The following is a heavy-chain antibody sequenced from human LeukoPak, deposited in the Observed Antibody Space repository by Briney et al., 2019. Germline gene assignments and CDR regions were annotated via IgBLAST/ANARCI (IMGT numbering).Heavy chain of an antibody. Sequence: PSGTLSLTCAVSGGSISSSNWWSWVRQPPGKGLEWIGEIYHSGSTNYNPSLKSRVTISVDKSKNQFSLKLSSVTAADTAVYYCARDWCSSTSCYSFDPWGQGTLVNVSS. J-gene: IGHJ5*02. CDR3: ARDWCSSTSCYSFDP. CDR1: GGSISSSNW. V-gene: IGHV4-4*02. CDR2: IYHSGST. D-gene: IGHD2-2*01.